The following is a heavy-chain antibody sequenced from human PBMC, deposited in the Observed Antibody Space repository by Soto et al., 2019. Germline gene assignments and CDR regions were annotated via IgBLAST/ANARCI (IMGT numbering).Heavy chain of an antibody. CDR1: GFPITRGYY. J-gene: IGHJ4*02. CDR2: IYTSGST. CDR3: ARARTTEKLFDY. Sequence: LETLSLTCTVFGFPITRGYYWGCTGQPPGKGLEWIGRIYTSGSTNYNPSLKSRVTMSVDTSKNQFSLKLSSVTAADTAVYYCARARTTEKLFDYWGQGTLVTVSS. D-gene: IGHD1-7*01. V-gene: IGHV4-38-2*02.